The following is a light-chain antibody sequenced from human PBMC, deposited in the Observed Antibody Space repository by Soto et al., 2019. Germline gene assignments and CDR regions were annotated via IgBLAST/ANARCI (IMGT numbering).Light chain of an antibody. CDR1: QSVSTN. CDR3: QQYNFWPPGT. V-gene: IGKV3-15*01. J-gene: IGKJ1*01. Sequence: EIVMTQSPATLSVSPGERATLSCSASQSVSTNLAWYQQKPGQAPRLLIDGASTRATGISARFSGSGSATEFTLTISSLQYEDFAVYYCQQYNFWPPGTFGQGTKVDI. CDR2: GAS.